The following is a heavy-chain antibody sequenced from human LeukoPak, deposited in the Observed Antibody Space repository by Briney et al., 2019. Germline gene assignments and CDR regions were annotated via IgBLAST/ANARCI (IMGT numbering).Heavy chain of an antibody. CDR2: IYYRGST. CDR3: ARGGDSHFDYNGQQIPSGWFDP. J-gene: IGHJ5*02. CDR1: GGSITSSNYF. Sequence: SETLSLTCTVSGGSITSSNYFWGWIRQPPGKGLEWIGSIYYRGSTSYKSSLNSRLTISVDTSKSQFSLRLRSVTAADTAVYYCARGGDSHFDYNGQQIPSGWFDPWGQGTLVTVSS. D-gene: IGHD3-16*01. V-gene: IGHV4-39*07.